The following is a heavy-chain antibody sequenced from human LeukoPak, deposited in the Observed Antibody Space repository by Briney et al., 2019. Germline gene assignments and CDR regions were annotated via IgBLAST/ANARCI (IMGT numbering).Heavy chain of an antibody. Sequence: KPSETLSLTGTVSGGSISSSSYYWGWIRHPPGKGLEWIGSIYYSGSTYYNPSLKSRVTISVDTSKNQFSLKLSSVTAADTAVYYCAAVNSNTVGIDYWGQGTLVTVSS. CDR1: GGSISSSSYY. CDR3: AAVNSNTVGIDY. CDR2: IYYSGST. V-gene: IGHV4-39*01. J-gene: IGHJ4*02. D-gene: IGHD4-23*01.